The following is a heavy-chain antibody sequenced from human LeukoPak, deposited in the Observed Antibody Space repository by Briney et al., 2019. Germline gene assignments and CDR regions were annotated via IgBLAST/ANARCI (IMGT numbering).Heavy chain of an antibody. CDR1: GFTFDDYA. D-gene: IGHD4-17*01. V-gene: IGHV3-9*01. CDR3: ARDLRSGPYY. Sequence: PGGSLRLSCAASGFTFDDYAMHWVRQAPGKGLEWVSGISWNSGSIGYADSVKGRFTISRDNAKNSLYLQMNSLRAEDTAVYYCARDLRSGPYYWGQGTLVTVSS. CDR2: ISWNSGSI. J-gene: IGHJ4*02.